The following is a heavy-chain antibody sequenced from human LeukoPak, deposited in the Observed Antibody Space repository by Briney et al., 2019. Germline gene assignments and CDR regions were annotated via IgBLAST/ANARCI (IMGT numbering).Heavy chain of an antibody. CDR1: GYTFTSYG. V-gene: IGHV1-18*01. D-gene: IGHD4-17*01. J-gene: IGHJ6*03. CDR2: ISAYNGNT. CDR3: ARSSVTTRGSTNYMDV. Sequence: ASVKVSCKASGYTFTSYGISWVRQAPGQGLEWMGWISAYNGNTNYAQKLQGRVTMTTDTSTSTAYMELRSLRSDDTAVYYCARSSVTTRGSTNYMDVWGKGTTVTVSS.